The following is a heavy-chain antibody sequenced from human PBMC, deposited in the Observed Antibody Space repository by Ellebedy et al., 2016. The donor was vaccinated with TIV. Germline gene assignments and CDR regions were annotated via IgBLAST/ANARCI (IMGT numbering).Heavy chain of an antibody. CDR2: INPSGGT. CDR3: ARGRRFSASFHPMMSTFEV. J-gene: IGHJ3*01. D-gene: IGHD3-10*01. V-gene: IGHV4-34*01. Sequence: ESLKISXTVHGGSFLGYFWSWIRQSPGKGLQWIGEINPSGGTNYTTSLKSRLTMSIDTSKRQISLNLKSATAADTAVYYCARGRRFSASFHPMMSTFEVWGQGTTVIVSS. CDR1: GGSFLGYF.